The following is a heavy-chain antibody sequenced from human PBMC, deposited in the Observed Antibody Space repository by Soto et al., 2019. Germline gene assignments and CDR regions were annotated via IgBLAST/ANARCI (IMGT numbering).Heavy chain of an antibody. Sequence: QVQLVESGGGVVQPGRSLRLSCAASGFAFSSFGMHWVRQAPGKGLEWVALVGYDGSDKYYGDSVKGRFTISRDYSENTVYLQMDSLRVEDTAIYFCARYCSGGGCSEGGLDFWGQCTLVTVSS. V-gene: IGHV3-33*01. J-gene: IGHJ4*02. CDR3: ARYCSGGGCSEGGLDF. D-gene: IGHD2-15*01. CDR1: GFAFSSFG. CDR2: VGYDGSDK.